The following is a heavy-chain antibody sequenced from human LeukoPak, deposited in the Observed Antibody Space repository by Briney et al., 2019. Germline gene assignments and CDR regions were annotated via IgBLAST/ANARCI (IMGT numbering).Heavy chain of an antibody. CDR1: GGSISSSRYY. CDR3: ANLGGSAYYDFRAFDI. D-gene: IGHD3-3*01. J-gene: IGHJ3*02. V-gene: IGHV4-39*01. CDR2: IFHNGNT. Sequence: SETLSLTCTVSGGSISSSRYYWGWIRQPPRKGLEWIGTIFHNGNTYYNPSLKSRVTISVDTSKNQFSLKLSSVTAADTAVYYCANLGGSAYYDFRAFDIWGQGTMVTVSS.